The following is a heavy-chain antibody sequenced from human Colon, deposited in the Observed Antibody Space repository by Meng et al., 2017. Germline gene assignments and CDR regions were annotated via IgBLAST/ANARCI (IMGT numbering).Heavy chain of an antibody. Sequence: GGSLRLSFVASGFIFRSYGMHWVRQAPGKGLEWVGVIWYDGSKTYYADSVKGRFSISRDNSKNTVYLQMNSLRVEDTAVYYCARYRSGSSDYWGPGTLVTVSS. CDR2: IWYDGSKT. J-gene: IGHJ4*02. CDR3: ARYRSGSSDY. V-gene: IGHV3-33*01. D-gene: IGHD3-10*01. CDR1: GFIFRSYG.